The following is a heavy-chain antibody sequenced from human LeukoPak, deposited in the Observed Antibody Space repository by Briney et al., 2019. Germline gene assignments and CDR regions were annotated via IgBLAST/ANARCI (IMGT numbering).Heavy chain of an antibody. CDR1: GYTFTGYY. V-gene: IGHV1-2*06. CDR3: ARFHYDSSGYYKRVDY. CDR2: INPNSGGT. J-gene: IGHJ4*02. Sequence: ASVKVSCKASGYTFTGYYMHWVRQAPGQGLEWMGRINPNSGGTNYAQKFQGRVTMTRDMSISTAYMELSRLRSDDTAVYYCARFHYDSSGYYKRVDYWGQGTLVTVSS. D-gene: IGHD3-22*01.